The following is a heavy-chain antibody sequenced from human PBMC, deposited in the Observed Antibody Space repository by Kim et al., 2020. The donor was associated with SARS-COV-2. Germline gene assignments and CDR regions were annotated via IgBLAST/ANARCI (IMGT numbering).Heavy chain of an antibody. D-gene: IGHD3-10*01. Sequence: GGSLRLSCAPWGFTFSDHYIIWTPQTRGKAREWFSYISSRGRYTIYADSVKRRCTIPGDHAKNSLYLQMRSLRAEDTALYYCARVPFGDLSAYYFDLWGQGTLVTVSS. V-gene: IGHV3-11*05. CDR3: ARVPFGDLSAYYFDL. J-gene: IGHJ4*02. CDR2: ISSRGRYT. CDR1: GFTFSDHY.